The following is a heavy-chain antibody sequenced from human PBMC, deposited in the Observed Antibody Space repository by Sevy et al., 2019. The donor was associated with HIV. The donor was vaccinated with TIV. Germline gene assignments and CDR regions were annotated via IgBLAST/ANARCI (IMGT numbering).Heavy chain of an antibody. CDR3: ARDLVVIYSSGNYSNYGMDI. V-gene: IGHV3-11*01. Sequence: GGSLRLSCEASGFTFSNSYMSWVRQSPGKGLEWVSYISSRGSTIYYAESVKGRFTISRDNAKNSLYLQMNGLKVDDTGVYYCARDLVVIYSSGNYSNYGMDIWGQGTTVTVSS. CDR2: ISSRGSTI. J-gene: IGHJ6*02. CDR1: GFTFSNSY. D-gene: IGHD3-10*01.